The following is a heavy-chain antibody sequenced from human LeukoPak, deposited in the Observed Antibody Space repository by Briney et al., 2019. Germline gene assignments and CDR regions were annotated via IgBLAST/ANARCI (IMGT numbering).Heavy chain of an antibody. CDR3: AKVKGSEGYCSITSCLADY. Sequence: GGSLRLYCAASGFTFSSFAMSWVREAPGKELEWVSVIRRSGGSTYYAYSVKGRFTISRDNSKNTLYLQLNSLRSEDTAVYYCAKVKGSEGYCSITSCLADYWGQGTLVTVSS. J-gene: IGHJ4*02. D-gene: IGHD2-2*01. CDR2: IRRSGGST. CDR1: GFTFSSFA. V-gene: IGHV3-23*01.